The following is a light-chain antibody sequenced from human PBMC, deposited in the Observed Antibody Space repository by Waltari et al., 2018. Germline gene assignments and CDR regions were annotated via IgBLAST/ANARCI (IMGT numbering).Light chain of an antibody. CDR3: AAWDDSLNGYV. Sequence: QSVLTQPPSASGTPGQRVTISCSGSSSNLGSNTVNWYQQLPGTAPKLLIYNNNQRPSGVPDRFSGSKSGTSASLAISGLQSEDEAEYYCAAWDDSLNGYVFGTGTKVTVL. J-gene: IGLJ1*01. V-gene: IGLV1-44*01. CDR2: NNN. CDR1: SSNLGSNT.